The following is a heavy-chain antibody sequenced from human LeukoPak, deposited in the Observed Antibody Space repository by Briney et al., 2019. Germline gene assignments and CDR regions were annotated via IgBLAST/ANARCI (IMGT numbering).Heavy chain of an antibody. CDR2: ISGSGGST. D-gene: IGHD4-17*01. V-gene: IGHV3-23*01. J-gene: IGHJ3*02. Sequence: PGRSLRLSCTASGFTFGDYAMSWVRQAPGKGLEWVSAISGSGGSTNHADSVKGRFTISRDNSKNTLYVQMNSLRAEDTAVYYCAKRMSGDRGAFDIWGQGTMVAVSS. CDR1: GFTFGDYA. CDR3: AKRMSGDRGAFDI.